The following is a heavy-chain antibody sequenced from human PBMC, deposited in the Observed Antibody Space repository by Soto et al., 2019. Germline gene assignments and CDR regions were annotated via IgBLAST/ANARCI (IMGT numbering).Heavy chain of an antibody. CDR1: GFTFSSYA. CDR3: AKGLIPGRRTFVDIVATWYDY. Sequence: EVQLLESGGGLVQPGGSLRLSCAASGFTFSSYAMSWVRQAPGKGLEWVSAISGSGGSTYYADSVKGRFTISRDNSKNTLYLQMNSLRAEDTAVYYCAKGLIPGRRTFVDIVATWYDYWGQGTLVTVSS. J-gene: IGHJ4*02. D-gene: IGHD5-12*01. CDR2: ISGSGGST. V-gene: IGHV3-23*01.